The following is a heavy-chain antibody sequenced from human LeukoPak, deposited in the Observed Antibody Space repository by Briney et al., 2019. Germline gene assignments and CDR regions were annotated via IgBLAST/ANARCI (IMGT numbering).Heavy chain of an antibody. D-gene: IGHD3-3*01. CDR2: INHSGST. CDR1: GGSFSGYY. V-gene: IGHV4-34*01. J-gene: IGHJ5*02. Sequence: PSETLSLTCAVYGGSFSGYYRSWIRQPPGKGLEWIGEINHSGSTNYNPPLKSRVTISVDTTKNQFSMKLSSVPAADTAVYYCARSNYDFWSGSNNWFDPWGQGTLVTVSS. CDR3: ARSNYDFWSGSNNWFDP.